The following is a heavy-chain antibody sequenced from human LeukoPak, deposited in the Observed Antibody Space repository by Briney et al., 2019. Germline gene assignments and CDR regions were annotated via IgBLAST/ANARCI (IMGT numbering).Heavy chain of an antibody. J-gene: IGHJ4*02. D-gene: IGHD2-2*01. V-gene: IGHV3-21*01. CDR2: ISSSSSYI. Sequence: GGSLRLSCAASGFTFSSYSMNWVRQAPGKGLEWVSSISSSSSYIYYADSVKGRFTISRDNATNSVHLQMNSLRVEDTAVYYCARGYQRPDYWGQGTLITVSS. CDR1: GFTFSSYS. CDR3: ARGYQRPDY.